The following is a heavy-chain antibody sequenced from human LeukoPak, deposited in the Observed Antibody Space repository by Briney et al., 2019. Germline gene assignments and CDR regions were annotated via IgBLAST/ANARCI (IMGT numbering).Heavy chain of an antibody. D-gene: IGHD4-17*01. Sequence: SETLSLTCSVSGGSVSSGTYYWSWIRQPPGKGLEWIAYVYYSGSPNYNPSLKSRVTISLDMSENQFSLKLNSVTAADTAVYYCARRSYDDSSFDYWGQGTLVTVSS. CDR1: GGSVSSGTYY. J-gene: IGHJ4*02. CDR3: ARRSYDDSSFDY. V-gene: IGHV4-61*01. CDR2: VYYSGSP.